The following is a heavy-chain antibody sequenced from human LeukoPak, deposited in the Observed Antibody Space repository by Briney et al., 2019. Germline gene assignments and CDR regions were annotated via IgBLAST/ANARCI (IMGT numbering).Heavy chain of an antibody. J-gene: IGHJ6*04. V-gene: IGHV3-48*03. CDR3: AELGITIIGGV. D-gene: IGHD3-10*02. CDR1: GFTLSSYE. CDR2: NSSSGRTI. Sequence: GGSLRLSCAASGFTLSSYEMKWVRQARGKGVEWVSYNSSSGRTIYYADSVKGRFTISRDNAKNSLYLQMNSLRAEDTAVYCCAELGITIIGGVWGKGTTVTISS.